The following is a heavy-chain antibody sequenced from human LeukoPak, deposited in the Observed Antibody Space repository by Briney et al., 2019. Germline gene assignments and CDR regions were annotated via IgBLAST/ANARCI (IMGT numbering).Heavy chain of an antibody. J-gene: IGHJ4*02. CDR3: AREEERQLVREYYFDY. CDR2: IIPILGIA. CDR1: GRTFSSYA. D-gene: IGHD6-13*01. V-gene: IGHV1-69*04. Sequence: SVKGSCKASGRTFSSYAISWVRQAPGQGLEWMGRIIPILGIANYAQKFQGRVAITADKSTSTAYMELSSLRSEDTAVYYCAREEERQLVREYYFDYWGQGTLVTVSS.